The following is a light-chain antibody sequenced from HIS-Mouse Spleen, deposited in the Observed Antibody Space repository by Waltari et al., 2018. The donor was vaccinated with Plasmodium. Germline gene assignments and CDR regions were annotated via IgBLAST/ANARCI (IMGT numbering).Light chain of an antibody. J-gene: IGLJ2*01. CDR2: QDS. CDR3: QAWDSSTVV. CDR1: NVGDIY. V-gene: IGLV3-1*01. Sequence: SYELTQPPSVSVSPGQTASITCSGDNVGDIYACWYQQTLGQSAVLVIYQDSQRPSGIPERFSVSNSGNTATLTIGGTQAMDEADYYCQAWDSSTVVFGGGTKLTVL.